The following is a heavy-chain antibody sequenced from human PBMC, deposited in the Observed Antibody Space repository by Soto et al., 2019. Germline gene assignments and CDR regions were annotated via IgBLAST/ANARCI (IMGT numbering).Heavy chain of an antibody. CDR2: VNSGGNTK. CDR3: ARMSSSVSPGC. CDR1: GFTFSAYS. J-gene: IGHJ4*02. V-gene: IGHV3-48*01. Sequence: VQLVESGGGLVQPGGSLRLSCAASGFTFSAYSMNWVRQAPGKGPGWVSYVNSGGNTKYYAGSVKGRFTISRDNAQNSLYMQMNSLRAEDTAIYYCARMSSSVSPGCWGQGTLVTVSS. D-gene: IGHD2-2*01.